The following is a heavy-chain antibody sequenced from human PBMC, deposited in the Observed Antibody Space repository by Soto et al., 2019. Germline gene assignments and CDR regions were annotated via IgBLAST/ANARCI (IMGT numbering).Heavy chain of an antibody. V-gene: IGHV3-33*03. CDR3: ATGWTPLTTRYYGLDV. CDR1: GLNFSSYA. D-gene: IGHD1-1*01. Sequence: PGGSLGLSCTASGLNFSSYAMHWVRQAPGKGLDWVAVIRRDGSQKLYGDSVRGRFDISRDNSKNTVFLHLADLRAEDTALYSCATGWTPLTTRYYGLDVWGQGTTVTVSS. J-gene: IGHJ6*02. CDR2: IRRDGSQK.